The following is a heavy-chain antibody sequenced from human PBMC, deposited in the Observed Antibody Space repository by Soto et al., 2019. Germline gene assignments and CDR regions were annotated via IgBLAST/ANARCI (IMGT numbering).Heavy chain of an antibody. CDR2: ISGSGGST. J-gene: IGHJ3*02. D-gene: IGHD1-26*01. Sequence: GGSLRLSCAASGFTFSSYAMSWVRQAPGKGLEWVSAISGSGGSTYYADSVKGRFTISRDNSKNTLYLQMNSLRAEDTAVYYCAKWGSGSYFWSAFDIWGQGTMVTVAS. V-gene: IGHV3-23*01. CDR1: GFTFSSYA. CDR3: AKWGSGSYFWSAFDI.